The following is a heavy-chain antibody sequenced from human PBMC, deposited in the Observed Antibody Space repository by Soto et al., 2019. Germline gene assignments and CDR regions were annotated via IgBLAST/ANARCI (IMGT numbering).Heavy chain of an antibody. CDR3: ARRITMIRELSQTPGGVDV. CDR1: GLVFSTYD. Sequence: EVQLLESGGGLVQPGGSLRLSCATSGLVFSTYDMSWVRQAPGKGPEWVSGISASGGRAFYADSVKGRFTISRDNSKNILFLDMNSLRTEDTAVYYCARRITMIRELSQTPGGVDVWGQGPTVIVSS. V-gene: IGHV3-23*01. D-gene: IGHD3-22*01. CDR2: ISASGGRA. J-gene: IGHJ6*02.